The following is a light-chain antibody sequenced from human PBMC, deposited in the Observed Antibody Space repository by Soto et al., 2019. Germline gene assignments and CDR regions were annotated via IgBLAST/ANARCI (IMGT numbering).Light chain of an antibody. CDR2: KAS. CDR3: QQYNSYPYT. J-gene: IGKJ2*01. V-gene: IGKV1-5*03. CDR1: QSISSW. Sequence: DIQMTQSPSTLSASVGDRVTITCRVSQSISSWLAWYQQKPGKAPKLLIYKASSLESGVPSRFSGSGSGTDFTLTISSLQPDDFATYYCQQYNSYPYTFGQGTTLDIK.